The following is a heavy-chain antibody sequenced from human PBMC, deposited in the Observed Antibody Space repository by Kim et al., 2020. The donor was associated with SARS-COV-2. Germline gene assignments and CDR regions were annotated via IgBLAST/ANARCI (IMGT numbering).Heavy chain of an antibody. D-gene: IGHD7-27*01. J-gene: IGHJ2*01. CDR3: ARAGTGDYWYFDL. V-gene: IGHV4-31*02. Sequence: YTPSLKSRVTISVDTSKNQFSLKLSSVTAADTAVYYCARAGTGDYWYFDLWGRGTLVTVSS.